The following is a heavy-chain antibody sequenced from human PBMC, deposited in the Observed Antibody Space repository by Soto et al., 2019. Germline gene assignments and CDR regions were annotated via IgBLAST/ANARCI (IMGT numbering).Heavy chain of an antibody. CDR3: ARDNGVGP. Sequence: QVQLQESGPGLVKPSQTLSLTCTVSGGSISSGDYYWSWIRQPPGKGQEWIGYIYDSGSTYYNSSLKSRVNITLDTSKNQFSLKLTSVTAADTAVYYCARDNGVGPWGQGTLVTVSS. D-gene: IGHD2-8*01. CDR2: IYDSGST. CDR1: GGSISSGDYY. J-gene: IGHJ5*02. V-gene: IGHV4-30-4*01.